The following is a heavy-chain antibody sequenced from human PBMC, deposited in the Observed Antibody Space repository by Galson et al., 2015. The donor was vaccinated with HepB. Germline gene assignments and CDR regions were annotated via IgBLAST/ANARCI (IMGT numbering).Heavy chain of an antibody. D-gene: IGHD4-23*01. J-gene: IGHJ4*02. Sequence: SLRLSCAASGFTFSSYSMNWVRQAPGKGLEWVSYISSSSGTISTIHYADSVKGRFNISRDNAKNSLYLQMNSLRAEDTAVYYCARGTPGVDYWGQGTLVTVSS. CDR1: GFTFSSYS. V-gene: IGHV3-48*04. CDR3: ARGTPGVDY. CDR2: ISSSSGTISTI.